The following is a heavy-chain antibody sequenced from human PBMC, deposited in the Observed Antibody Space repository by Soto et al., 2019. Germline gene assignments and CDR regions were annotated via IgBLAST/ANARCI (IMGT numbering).Heavy chain of an antibody. CDR1: GFTFTSSA. J-gene: IGHJ4*02. Sequence: QMQLVQSGPEVKKPGTSVKVSCKASGFTFTSSAVQWVRQARGQRLEWIGWIVVGSGNTNYAQKFQERDTITRDMSTSTAYMELSSLRSEDTAVYYCAAGTVTKGGAVYWGQGTLVTVSS. CDR3: AAGTVTKGGAVY. V-gene: IGHV1-58*01. D-gene: IGHD4-17*01. CDR2: IVVGSGNT.